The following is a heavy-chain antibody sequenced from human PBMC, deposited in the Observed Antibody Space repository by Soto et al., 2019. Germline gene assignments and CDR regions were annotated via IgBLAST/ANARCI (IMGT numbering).Heavy chain of an antibody. V-gene: IGHV2-70*01. D-gene: IGHD3-22*01. J-gene: IGHJ6*02. Sequence: SGPTLVNPTHTLTLTCTFSGFSLSTSGMCVSWIRQPPGKALAWLALIDWDDDKYYSTSLKTRLTISKDTSKNQVVLTMTNMDPVDTATYYCARISRQRMIVGRGYYYYGMDVWGQGTTVTVSS. CDR1: GFSLSTSGMC. CDR2: IDWDDDK. CDR3: ARISRQRMIVGRGYYYYGMDV.